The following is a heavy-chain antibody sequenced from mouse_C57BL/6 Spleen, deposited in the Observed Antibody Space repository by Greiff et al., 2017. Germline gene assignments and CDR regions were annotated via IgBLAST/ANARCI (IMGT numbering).Heavy chain of an antibody. CDR2: ISYDGSN. CDR3: ARDGGFSNYLFAY. CDR1: GYSITSGYY. J-gene: IGHJ3*01. V-gene: IGHV3-6*01. D-gene: IGHD2-5*01. Sequence: DVQLQESGPGLVKPSQSLSLTCSVTGYSITSGYYWNWIRQFPGNKLEWMGYISYDGSNNYNPSLKNRISITRDTSKNQFFLKLNSVTTEDTATYYCARDGGFSNYLFAYWGQGTLVTVSA.